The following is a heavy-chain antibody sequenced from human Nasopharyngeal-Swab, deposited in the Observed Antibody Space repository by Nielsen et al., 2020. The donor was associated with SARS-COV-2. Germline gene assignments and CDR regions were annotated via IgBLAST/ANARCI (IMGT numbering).Heavy chain of an antibody. CDR3: ARDEITMIAAFDY. CDR2: INSDGSST. V-gene: IGHV3-74*01. J-gene: IGHJ4*02. Sequence: WIRQPPGKGLVWVSRINSDGSSTGYADSVKGRFTISRDSAKNTLYLQMNSLRAEDTAVYYCARDEITMIAAFDYWGQGTLVTVSS. D-gene: IGHD3-22*01.